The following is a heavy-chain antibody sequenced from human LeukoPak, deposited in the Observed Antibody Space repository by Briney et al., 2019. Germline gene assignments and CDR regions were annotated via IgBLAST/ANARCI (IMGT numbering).Heavy chain of an antibody. V-gene: IGHV4-59*01. Sequence: SETLSLTCTVSGASISSYYWSWIRQPPGKGLEWIGYIFYYGSTNYNPSLKSRVTISVDTSKNQFSLKLKSVTAADTAVYYCARGRGDFITFDYWGQGTLVTVSS. J-gene: IGHJ4*02. CDR2: IFYYGST. CDR3: ARGRGDFITFDY. CDR1: GASISSYY. D-gene: IGHD2-21*02.